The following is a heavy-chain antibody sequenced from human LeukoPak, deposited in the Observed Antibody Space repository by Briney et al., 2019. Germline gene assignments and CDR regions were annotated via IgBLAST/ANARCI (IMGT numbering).Heavy chain of an antibody. CDR3: ARALFSYWFDP. Sequence: SETLPLTCAVYGGSLSGYYWSWFRQPPGKGLEWIGEVNHRGSTNYNPSLKSRVTISVDTSKNQFSLKLSSVTAADTAVYYCARALFSYWFDPWGQGTLVTVSS. CDR2: VNHRGST. D-gene: IGHD3-10*01. J-gene: IGHJ5*02. CDR1: GGSLSGYY. V-gene: IGHV4-34*01.